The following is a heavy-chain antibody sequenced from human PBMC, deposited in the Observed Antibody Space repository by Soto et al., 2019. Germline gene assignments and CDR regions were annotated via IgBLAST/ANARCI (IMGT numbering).Heavy chain of an antibody. Sequence: QVQLVESGGGVVRPGRSLRLSCAASGFTFSNYGMHWVRQAPGKGLEWVAIISFDGSNKYYADSVKGRFTISRDSSKNTLYLHMNSLRTEDTAVYYCAKEEGYGDYTPFDYWGQGTLVTVSS. CDR3: AKEEGYGDYTPFDY. CDR2: ISFDGSNK. D-gene: IGHD4-17*01. J-gene: IGHJ4*02. CDR1: GFTFSNYG. V-gene: IGHV3-30*18.